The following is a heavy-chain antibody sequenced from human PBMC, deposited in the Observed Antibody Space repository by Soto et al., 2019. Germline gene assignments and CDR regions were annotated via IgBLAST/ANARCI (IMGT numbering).Heavy chain of an antibody. V-gene: IGHV3-49*04. CDR2: IRSKVYAGTT. D-gene: IGHD5-12*01. J-gene: IGHJ4*02. CDR3: TRVAGDGYNYDSDDY. CDR1: GFTFGNYG. Sequence: SLRLSCKTSGFTFGNYGLTWVRQAPGKGLEWVAFIRSKVYAGTTEYAASVKGRFTISRDDSKSIVYLQMNSLQTEDTAVYFCTRVAGDGYNYDSDDYRGQGTLVTVSS.